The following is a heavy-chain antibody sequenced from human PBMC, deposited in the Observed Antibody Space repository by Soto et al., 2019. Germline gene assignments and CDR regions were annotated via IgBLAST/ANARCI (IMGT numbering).Heavy chain of an antibody. V-gene: IGHV4-4*08. CDR2: IHASGST. CDR1: GGSISDYY. CDR3: ARGRSTGWYGGNDY. J-gene: IGHJ4*02. Sequence: QVQLQESGPGLVKPSETLSLTCTVSGGSISDYYWSWIRQSPGKGLEWIGYIHASGSTKYNPSLMSRVTMSVDKSKKQFALILSSVTAADTAVYYWARGRSTGWYGGNDYWGQGTLVTVSS. D-gene: IGHD6-19*01.